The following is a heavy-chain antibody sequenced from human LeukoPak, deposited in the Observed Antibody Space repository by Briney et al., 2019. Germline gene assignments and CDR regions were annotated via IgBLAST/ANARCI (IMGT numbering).Heavy chain of an antibody. J-gene: IGHJ4*02. CDR1: GYTFTSYY. CDR3: ARGNVLRFLEWLSPPGGPFDY. D-gene: IGHD3-3*01. V-gene: IGHV1-46*01. Sequence: ASVKVSCKASGYTFTSYYMHWVRQAPGQGLEWMGIINPSGGSTSYAQKFQGRVTTTRDTSTSTVYMELSSLRSEDTAVYYCARGNVLRFLEWLSPPGGPFDYWGQGTLVTVSS. CDR2: INPSGGST.